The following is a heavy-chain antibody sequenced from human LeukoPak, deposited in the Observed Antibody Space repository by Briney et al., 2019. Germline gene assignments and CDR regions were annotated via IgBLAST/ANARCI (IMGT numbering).Heavy chain of an antibody. J-gene: IGHJ6*03. CDR3: AKDGEAGATYYYYYYMDV. D-gene: IGHD3-10*01. CDR2: ISGGGGST. CDR1: GFTLDDYA. Sequence: GGSLRLSCAASGFTLDDYAMHWVRQAPGKGLEWVSLISGGGGSTYYADCVKGRFTISRDNSKNSLYLQMNSLRTEDTALYYCAKDGEAGATYYYYYYMDVWGKGTTVTVSS. V-gene: IGHV3-43*02.